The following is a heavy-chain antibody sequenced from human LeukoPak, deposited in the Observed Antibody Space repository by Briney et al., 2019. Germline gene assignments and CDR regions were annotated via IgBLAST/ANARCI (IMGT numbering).Heavy chain of an antibody. D-gene: IGHD5-18*01. CDR3: ARSTGGTAMVSIHYYYMYV. CDR2: IWYDGSKE. V-gene: IGHV3-33*01. CDR1: GFTFSSYG. J-gene: IGHJ6*03. Sequence: GGSLRLSCAASGFTFSSYGMHWVRQAPGKGLEWVAVIWYDGSKEYYVDSVKGRFTISRDNSKNTLYLQMNSLRAEDTAVYYCARSTGGTAMVSIHYYYMYVWGKGTTVTVSS.